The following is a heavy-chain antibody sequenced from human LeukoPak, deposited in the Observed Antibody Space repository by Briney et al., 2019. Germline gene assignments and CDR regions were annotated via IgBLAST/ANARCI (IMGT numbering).Heavy chain of an antibody. V-gene: IGHV3-74*01. CDR2: INSDGYSI. CDR3: ARGGVAGGMDV. Sequence: GGSLRLSCAVPGFTFSSYWMHWVRQVPGEGLVWVSRINSDGYSIGYADSVKGRFTISRDNAKNTLLLQVNNLRAEDTAVYYCARGGVAGGMDVWGQGTTVTVSS. D-gene: IGHD6-19*01. J-gene: IGHJ6*02. CDR1: GFTFSSYW.